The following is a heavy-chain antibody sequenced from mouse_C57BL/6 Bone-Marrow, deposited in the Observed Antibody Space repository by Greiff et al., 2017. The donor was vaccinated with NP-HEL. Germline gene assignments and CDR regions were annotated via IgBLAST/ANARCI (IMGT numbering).Heavy chain of an antibody. D-gene: IGHD1-1*01. V-gene: IGHV3-6*02. Sequence: DVQLQESGPGLVKPSQSLSLTCSVTGYSITSGYYWNWIRQFPGNKLEWMGYITYDGSNNYNPSLKNRISITRDTSKNQFFLKLNSVTTEDTATYYCARGGSTVPYWYFDVWGAGTTVTVSS. CDR3: ARGGSTVPYWYFDV. CDR2: ITYDGSN. J-gene: IGHJ1*01. CDR1: GYSITSGYY.